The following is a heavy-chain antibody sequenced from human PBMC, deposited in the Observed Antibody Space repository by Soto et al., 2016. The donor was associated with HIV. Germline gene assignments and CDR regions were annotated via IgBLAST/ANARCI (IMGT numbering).Heavy chain of an antibody. J-gene: IGHJ4*02. D-gene: IGHD2-2*01. CDR2: ISWDGGST. V-gene: IGHV3-43*01. Sequence: EVQLVESGGVVVQPGGSLRLSCAASGFTFDDYTMHWVRQAPGKGLEWVSLISWDGGSTYYVDAVKGRFTISRDNSKNSLYLQMNSLRTEDTALYYCAKDADSSTNPSFFDYWGQGTLVTVSS. CDR3: AKDADSSTNPSFFDY. CDR1: GFTFDDYT.